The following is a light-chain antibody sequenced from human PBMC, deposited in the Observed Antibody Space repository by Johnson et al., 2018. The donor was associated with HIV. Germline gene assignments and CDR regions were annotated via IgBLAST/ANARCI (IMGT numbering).Light chain of an antibody. J-gene: IGLJ1*01. Sequence: QSVLTQPPSVSAAPGQKVTIPCSGSSSNIGKNSVSWYQQLPGTAPKLLIYESNKRPSGIPDRFSGSKSGTSATLGIPGLQTGDEADYYCGTWDTRLSVLYVFGSGTKVTVL. V-gene: IGLV1-51*02. CDR2: ESN. CDR1: SSNIGKNS. CDR3: GTWDTRLSVLYV.